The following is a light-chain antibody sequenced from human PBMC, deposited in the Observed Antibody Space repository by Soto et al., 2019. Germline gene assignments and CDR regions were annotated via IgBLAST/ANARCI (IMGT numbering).Light chain of an antibody. CDR1: QGVSGN. V-gene: IGKV3-20*01. J-gene: IGKJ3*01. CDR3: QQYGSSPFT. CDR2: GAS. Sequence: EIVMTQSPGTLSVSPGERATLSCRASQGVSGNLAWYQQKPGQAPRLLFYGASSRATGIPDRFSGSGSGTDFTLTISRLEPEDFAVYYCQQYGSSPFTFGPGTKVAVK.